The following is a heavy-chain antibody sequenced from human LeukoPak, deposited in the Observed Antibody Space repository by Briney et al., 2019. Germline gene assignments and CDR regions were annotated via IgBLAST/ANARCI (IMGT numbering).Heavy chain of an antibody. Sequence: GGSLRLSCAASGFTFSDYYMSWIRQAPGKGLEWVSYISSSGSTIYYADSVKGRFTISRDNAKNSLYLQMNSLRAEDTAVYYCARGKYYYDSSGYFSDYFDYWGQGTLVTVSS. CDR2: ISSSGSTI. D-gene: IGHD3-22*01. CDR3: ARGKYYYDSSGYFSDYFDY. J-gene: IGHJ4*02. V-gene: IGHV3-11*04. CDR1: GFTFSDYY.